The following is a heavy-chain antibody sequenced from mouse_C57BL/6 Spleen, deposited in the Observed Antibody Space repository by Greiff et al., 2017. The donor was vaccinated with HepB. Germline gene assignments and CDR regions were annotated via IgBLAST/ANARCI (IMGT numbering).Heavy chain of an antibody. CDR2: IYPGDGDT. J-gene: IGHJ4*01. CDR3: ARCYYGDYAMDY. CDR1: GYAFSSSW. Sequence: VQLQESGPELVKPGASVKISCKASGYAFSSSWMNWVKQRPGKGLEWIGRIYPGDGDTNYNGKFKGKATLTADKSSSTAYMQLSSLTSEDSAVYFCARCYYGDYAMDYWGQGTSVTVSS. D-gene: IGHD1-1*01. V-gene: IGHV1-82*01.